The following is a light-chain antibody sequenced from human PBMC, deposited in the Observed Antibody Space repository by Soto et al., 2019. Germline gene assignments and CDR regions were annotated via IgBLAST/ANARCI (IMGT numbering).Light chain of an antibody. Sequence: DIQMTQSPSTLSASVGDRVTITCRASQSISSWLAWYQQKPGKAPKLLIYKASSLESGVPSRFSRSGSGTEFTLTISSLQPDEFATYYCQQYNSYSSTFGQGTKVEIK. CDR1: QSISSW. J-gene: IGKJ1*01. V-gene: IGKV1-5*03. CDR2: KAS. CDR3: QQYNSYSST.